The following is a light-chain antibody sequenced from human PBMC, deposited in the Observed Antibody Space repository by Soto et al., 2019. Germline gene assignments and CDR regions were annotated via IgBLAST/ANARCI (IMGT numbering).Light chain of an antibody. V-gene: IGKV1-5*01. CDR2: DAS. CDR1: QSISSW. J-gene: IGKJ1*01. CDR3: QHYDNSPWT. Sequence: DIQMTQSPSTLSASVGDRVTITCRASQSISSWLAWYQQKPGKAPKLLIYDASSLESGVPSRFSGSGSGTEFTLSISSLQPDDFATYYCQHYDNSPWTFGQGTKVDI.